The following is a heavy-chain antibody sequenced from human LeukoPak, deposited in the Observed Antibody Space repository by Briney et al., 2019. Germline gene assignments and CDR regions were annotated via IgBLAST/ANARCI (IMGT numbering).Heavy chain of an antibody. Sequence: SETLSLTCAVYSGSFSGYYWSWIRQPPGKGLEWIGEINHSGSTNYNPSLKSRVTISVDTSKNQFSLKLSSVTAADTAVYYCARGSVGATRGYYYYYMDVWGKGTTVTISS. CDR2: INHSGST. CDR3: ARGSVGATRGYYYYYMDV. CDR1: SGSFSGYY. D-gene: IGHD1-26*01. J-gene: IGHJ6*03. V-gene: IGHV4-34*01.